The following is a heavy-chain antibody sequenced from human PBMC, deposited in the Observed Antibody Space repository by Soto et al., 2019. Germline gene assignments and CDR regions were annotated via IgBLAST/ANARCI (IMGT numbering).Heavy chain of an antibody. V-gene: IGHV4-39*02. J-gene: IGHJ4*02. CDR2: TYYNGNA. CDR1: GGSIDRSNYY. Sequence: SETLSLTCNVSGGSIDRSNYYWDWLRQPPGKGLEWIGTTYYNGNAYYNPSLKSRVSMSVDTSKNQFSLKLSSVTAADTAVYYCAREGLGPSYFDYWGQGTLVTVSS. CDR3: AREGLGPSYFDY. D-gene: IGHD5-12*01.